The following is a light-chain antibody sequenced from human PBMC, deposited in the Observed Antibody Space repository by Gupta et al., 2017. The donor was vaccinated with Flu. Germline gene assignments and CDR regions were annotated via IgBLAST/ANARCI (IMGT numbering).Light chain of an antibody. CDR2: EVS. CDR1: SSDVGGYNY. J-gene: IGLJ2*01. CDR3: SSYTSSSTTI. V-gene: IGLV2-14*01. Sequence: QSALTQSASVSGSPGQSITISCTGTSSDVGGYNYVSWYQQHPGKAPKLMIYEVSNRPSGVSNRFYGSKSGNTASLTIYGLQAEDEADYYCSSYTSSSTTIFGGGTKLTVL.